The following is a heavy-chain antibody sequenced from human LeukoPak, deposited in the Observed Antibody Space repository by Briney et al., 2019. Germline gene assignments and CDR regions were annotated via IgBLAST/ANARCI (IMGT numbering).Heavy chain of an antibody. V-gene: IGHV1-18*01. CDR2: ISAYNGNT. Sequence: ASVKVSCKASGYTFTSYGISWVRQAPGQGLEWMGWISAYNGNTNYAQKLQGRVTMTADTSTSTAYMELRSLRSDDTAVYYCARESVITTYGDYVLDYYGMDVWGQGTTVTVSS. CDR3: ARESVITTYGDYVLDYYGMDV. CDR1: GYTFTSYG. J-gene: IGHJ6*02. D-gene: IGHD4-17*01.